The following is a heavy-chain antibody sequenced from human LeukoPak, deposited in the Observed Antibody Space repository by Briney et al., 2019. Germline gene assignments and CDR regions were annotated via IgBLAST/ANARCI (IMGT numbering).Heavy chain of an antibody. Sequence: GGSLRLSCAASGFTFSSYAMHWVRQAPGKGLEWVAVISYGGSNKYYADSVKGRFTISRDNSKNTLYLQMNSLRAEDTAVYYCARTYDFWSPFDYWGQGTLVTVSS. CDR3: ARTYDFWSPFDY. CDR2: ISYGGSNK. D-gene: IGHD3-3*01. V-gene: IGHV3-30-3*01. CDR1: GFTFSSYA. J-gene: IGHJ4*02.